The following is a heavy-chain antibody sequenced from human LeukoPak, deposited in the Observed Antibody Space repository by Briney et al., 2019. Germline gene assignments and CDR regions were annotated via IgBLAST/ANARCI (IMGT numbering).Heavy chain of an antibody. CDR2: MNPNSGNT. J-gene: IGHJ3*02. D-gene: IGHD4-17*01. CDR3: ARYGDYIMQDAFDI. Sequence: ASVKVSCKASGYTFTSYDINWVRQATGQGLEWMGWMNPNSGNTGYAQKFQGRVTMTRNTSISTAYMELSSLRSEDTAVYYCARYGDYIMQDAFDIWGQGTMVTVSS. CDR1: GYTFTSYD. V-gene: IGHV1-8*01.